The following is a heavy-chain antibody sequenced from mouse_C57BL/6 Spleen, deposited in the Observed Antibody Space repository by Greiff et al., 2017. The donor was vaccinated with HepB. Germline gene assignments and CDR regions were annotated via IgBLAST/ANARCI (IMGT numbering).Heavy chain of an antibody. CDR1: GYTFTDYY. Sequence: EVKLMEPGPVLVKPGASVKMSCKASGYTFTDYYMNWVKQSHGKSLEWIGVINPYNGGTSYNQKFKGKATLTVDKSSSTAYMELNSLTSEDSAVYYGARDDFETNAMDYWGQGTSVTVSS. CDR2: INPYNGGT. J-gene: IGHJ4*01. V-gene: IGHV1-19*01. D-gene: IGHD2-4*01. CDR3: ARDDFETNAMDY.